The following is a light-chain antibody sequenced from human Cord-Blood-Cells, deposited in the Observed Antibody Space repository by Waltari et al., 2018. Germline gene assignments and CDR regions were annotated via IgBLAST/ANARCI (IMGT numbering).Light chain of an antibody. J-gene: IGKJ2*03. V-gene: IGKV1-5*03. CDR2: KAS. CDR3: QQYNSYSS. Sequence: DIQMTQSPSTLSASVGDRVTITCRASKSISSWLAWYQQKPGKTPKPLIYKASSLESGGPSRFSVSGSGTEFTLTISSLQPDECATYYCQQYNSYSSFGQGTKLEIK. CDR1: KSISSW.